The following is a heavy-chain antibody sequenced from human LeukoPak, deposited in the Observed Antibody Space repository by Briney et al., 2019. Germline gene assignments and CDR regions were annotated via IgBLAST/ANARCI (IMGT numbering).Heavy chain of an antibody. Sequence: PGGSLRLSCAASGFTFSSYGMHWVRQAPGKGLEWVAVISYDGSNKYYADSVKGRFTISRDNAKNSLYLQMNSLRAEDTAVYYCARDGGSSGYYSLGWFDPWGQGTLVTVSS. D-gene: IGHD3-22*01. J-gene: IGHJ5*02. CDR1: GFTFSSYG. CDR3: ARDGGSSGYYSLGWFDP. CDR2: ISYDGSNK. V-gene: IGHV3-30*03.